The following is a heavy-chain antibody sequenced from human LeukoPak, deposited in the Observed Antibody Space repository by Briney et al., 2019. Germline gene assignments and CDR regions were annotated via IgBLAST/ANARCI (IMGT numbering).Heavy chain of an antibody. CDR1: GFTFSSYA. CDR2: ISYEGSNK. CDR3: ARSGLMIRGVIDY. J-gene: IGHJ4*02. V-gene: IGHV3-30*04. Sequence: GGSLRLSCAASGFTFSSYAMHWVRQAPGKGLEWVAVISYEGSNKYYADSVKGRFTISRDNSKNTLYLQMNSLRAEDTAVYYCARSGLMIRGVIDYWGQGTLVTVSS. D-gene: IGHD3-10*01.